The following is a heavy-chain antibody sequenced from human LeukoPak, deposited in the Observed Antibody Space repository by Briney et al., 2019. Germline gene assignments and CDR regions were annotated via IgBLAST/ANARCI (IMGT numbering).Heavy chain of an antibody. CDR3: ARAAGRIGVAAWTLEY. D-gene: IGHD6-19*01. CDR1: GFTFSSYA. CDR2: ISYDGSNK. J-gene: IGHJ4*02. V-gene: IGHV3-30-3*01. Sequence: GGSLRLSCAASGFTFSSYAMHWVRQAPGKGLEWVAVISYDGSNKYYADSVKGRFTISRDNSKNTLYLQMNSLRAEDTAVYYCARAAGRIGVAAWTLEYWGQGTLVTASS.